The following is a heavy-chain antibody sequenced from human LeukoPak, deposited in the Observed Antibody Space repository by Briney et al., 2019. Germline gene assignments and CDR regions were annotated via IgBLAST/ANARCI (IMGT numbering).Heavy chain of an antibody. V-gene: IGHV5-51*01. D-gene: IGHD1-26*01. CDR3: VRERVGANDY. CDR2: IYPGDSDI. J-gene: IGHJ4*02. Sequence: GESLKISCKSSGYNFVNYWIAWVRQMPGKGLEWMGIIYPGDSDIRYSPSFQGQVTISADKSISTAYLQWSSLKASDTAMYYCVRERVGANDYWGQGTLVTVSS. CDR1: GYNFVNYW.